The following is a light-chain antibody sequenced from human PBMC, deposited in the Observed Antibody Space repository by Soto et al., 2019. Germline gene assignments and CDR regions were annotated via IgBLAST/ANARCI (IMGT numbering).Light chain of an antibody. CDR2: ENN. Sequence: QSVLTQPPSVSAAPGQKVTIACSGSTSNIGSNYVSWYQQLPGTAPKLLIYENNKRPSGIPDRFSGSKSGTSATLGITGLQTGDEADYYCGTWDGSLSAGVFGGRTKLTVL. CDR1: TSNIGSNY. V-gene: IGLV1-51*02. CDR3: GTWDGSLSAGV. J-gene: IGLJ3*02.